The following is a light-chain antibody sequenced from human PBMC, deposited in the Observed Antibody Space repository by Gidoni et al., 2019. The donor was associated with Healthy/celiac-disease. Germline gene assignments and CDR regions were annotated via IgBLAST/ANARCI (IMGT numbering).Light chain of an antibody. CDR2: AAS. Sequence: DIQMTPSPSSLSASVGDRVNITCRASQSISSYLNWYQQKPGKAPKLLIYAASRWQSGVPSRFSGSGSGTDFTLTISSLQPEDFATYYCQQSYSTPPTFGGGTKVEIK. V-gene: IGKV1-39*01. CDR1: QSISSY. CDR3: QQSYSTPPT. J-gene: IGKJ4*01.